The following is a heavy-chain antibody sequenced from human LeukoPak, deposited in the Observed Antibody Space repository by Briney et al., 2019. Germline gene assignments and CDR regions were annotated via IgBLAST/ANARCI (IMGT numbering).Heavy chain of an antibody. CDR1: GFTFSSYW. V-gene: IGHV3-7*01. J-gene: IGHJ4*02. CDR2: IKQDGSEK. D-gene: IGHD2-2*01. CDR3: ARGPNYCSSTSCYATGFDY. Sequence: GGSLRLSCAASGFTFSSYWMTWVRQAPGKGLEWVANIKQDGSEKYYVDSVRGRFTISRDTAKNSLYLRMNSLRAEDTAVYYCARGPNYCSSTSCYATGFDYWGQGTLVTVSS.